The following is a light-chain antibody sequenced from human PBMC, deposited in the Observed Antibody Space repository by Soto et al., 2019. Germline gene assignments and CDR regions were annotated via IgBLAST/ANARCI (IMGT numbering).Light chain of an antibody. CDR1: QSVSSSY. J-gene: IGKJ1*01. V-gene: IGKV3-20*01. Sequence: EIVLTQSPGTLSLSPGERATLSCRASQSVSSSYLAWYQQKPGQAPRLLIYDAFNGATDIPARFSGSGSGTDFTLTTSRLEPEDFAVYYCQQYGRSGTFGQGTKV. CDR3: QQYGRSGT. CDR2: DAF.